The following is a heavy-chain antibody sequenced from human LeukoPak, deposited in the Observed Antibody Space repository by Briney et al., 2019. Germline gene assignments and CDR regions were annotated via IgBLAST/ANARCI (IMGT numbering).Heavy chain of an antibody. CDR2: ISGDGRST. J-gene: IGHJ4*02. D-gene: IGHD3-22*01. CDR3: AAFYYDPAY. CDR1: GFTFRTYW. Sequence: GGSLRLSCAASGFTFRTYWMHWVRQAPGKGLIWVSRISGDGRSTSYADSVKGRFTISRDNAKNTLYLQMYSLRAEDTAVYYCAAFYYDPAYWGQGTLVTVSS. V-gene: IGHV3-74*01.